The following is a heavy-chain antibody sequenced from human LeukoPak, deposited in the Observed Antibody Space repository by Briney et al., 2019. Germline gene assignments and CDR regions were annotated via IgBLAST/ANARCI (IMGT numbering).Heavy chain of an antibody. D-gene: IGHD2/OR15-2a*01. CDR1: GGSISSYY. CDR2: IYYSGST. J-gene: IGHJ4*02. CDR3: ARRIWDGGWYFDS. V-gene: IGHV4-59*08. Sequence: PSETLSLTCTVSGGSISSYYWSWIRQPPGKGLEWIGYIYYSGSTNYNPSLKSRVTISVDTSKNQFSLRLSSVTAADTAVYFCARRIWDGGWYFDSWGQGTLVTVSS.